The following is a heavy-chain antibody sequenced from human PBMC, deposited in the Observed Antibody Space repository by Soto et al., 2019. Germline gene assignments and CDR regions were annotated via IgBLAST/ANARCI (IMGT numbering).Heavy chain of an antibody. CDR3: ARAGAAPYYYYGLDV. CDR2: IRAYNGDT. CDR1: GYTFGAYD. Sequence: AAVQVSCKTSGYTFGAYDMYWVRQAPGQGLEWMGWIRAYNGDTNYAQKFQTRVTMTTDKSTDTAYMDLRSLTSDDTAIYYCARAGAAPYYYYGLDVWGKGTTVTGSS. D-gene: IGHD3-10*01. J-gene: IGHJ6*04. V-gene: IGHV1-18*01.